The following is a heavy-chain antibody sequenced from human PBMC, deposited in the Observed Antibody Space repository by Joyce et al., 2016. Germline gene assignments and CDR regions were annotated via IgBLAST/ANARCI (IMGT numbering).Heavy chain of an antibody. CDR1: GGTFSSYA. CDR3: ARGARAAVGTFDALDI. V-gene: IGHV1-69*01. D-gene: IGHD6-13*01. Sequence: QVQLVQSGAEVKKPGSSVKVSCKASGGTFSSYAISWVRQAPGQGLEWMGGSIPIYGTANYAQKVQGRVTITADESTSTAYMELSSLRSEDTAVYYCARGARAAVGTFDALDIWGQGTMVTVSS. J-gene: IGHJ3*02. CDR2: SIPIYGTA.